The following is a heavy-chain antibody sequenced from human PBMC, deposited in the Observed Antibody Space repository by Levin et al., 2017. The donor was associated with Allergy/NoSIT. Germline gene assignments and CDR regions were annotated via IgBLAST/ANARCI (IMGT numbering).Heavy chain of an antibody. CDR3: ARQGPYDFWSGYYSFYWFDP. V-gene: IGHV4-39*01. D-gene: IGHD3-3*01. CDR2: IYYSGST. J-gene: IGHJ5*02. Sequence: SQTLSLTCTVSGGSISSSSYYWGWIRQPPGKGLEWIGSIYYSGSTYYNPSLKSRVTISVDTSKNQFSLKLSSVTAADTAVYYCARQGPYDFWSGYYSFYWFDPWGQGTLVTVSS. CDR1: GGSISSSSYY.